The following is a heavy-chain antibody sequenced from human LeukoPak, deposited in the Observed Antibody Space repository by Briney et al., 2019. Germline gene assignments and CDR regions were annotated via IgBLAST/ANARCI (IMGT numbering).Heavy chain of an antibody. CDR2: INPNSGGT. V-gene: IGHV1-2*02. CDR3: AVVAAEYYYYYMDV. D-gene: IGHD2-15*01. CDR1: GYTFTGYY. J-gene: IGHJ6*03. Sequence: ASVKVSCKASGYTFTGYYMHWVRQAPGQGLEWMGWINPNSGGTNYAQKFQGRVTMTRDTSISTAYMELSRLRSDDTAVYYCAVVAAEYYYYYMDVWGKGTTVTVSS.